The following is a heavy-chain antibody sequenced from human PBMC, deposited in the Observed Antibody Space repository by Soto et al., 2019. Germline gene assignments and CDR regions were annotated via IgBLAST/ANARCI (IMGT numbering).Heavy chain of an antibody. Sequence: ASVKVSCKASGYTFTSYGISWVRQAPGQGLEWMGWIGAYNGNTNYAQKLQGRVTMTTDTSTSTAYMELRSLRSDDTAVYYCARAKYYYDSSGDFDYWGQGTLVTVSS. CDR1: GYTFTSYG. D-gene: IGHD3-22*01. CDR3: ARAKYYYDSSGDFDY. J-gene: IGHJ4*02. V-gene: IGHV1-18*04. CDR2: IGAYNGNT.